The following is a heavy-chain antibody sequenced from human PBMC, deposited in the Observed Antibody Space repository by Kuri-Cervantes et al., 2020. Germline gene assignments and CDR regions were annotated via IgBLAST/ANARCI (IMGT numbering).Heavy chain of an antibody. D-gene: IGHD1-26*01. CDR2: INPSGSA. Sequence: GSLRLSCGVYGGSLNGYYWTWIRQPPGKGLEWIGEINPSGSAYYNSSLKSRVAISVDTSKNQFSLNLSSVTAADTAVYYCARGPYSGSRGFDPWGQGTLVTVSS. J-gene: IGHJ5*02. CDR3: ARGPYSGSRGFDP. CDR1: GGSLNGYY. V-gene: IGHV4-34*01.